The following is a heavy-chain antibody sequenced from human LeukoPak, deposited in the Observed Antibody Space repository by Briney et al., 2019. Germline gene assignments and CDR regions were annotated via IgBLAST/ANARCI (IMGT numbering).Heavy chain of an antibody. CDR2: ISYDGSNK. Sequence: GGSLRLSCAASGFTFSSYGMHWVRQAPGKGLEWVAVISYDGSNKYYADSVKGRFTISRDNSKNTLYLQMNSLRAEDTAVYYCAIQGADSSGWYGGYWGQGTLVTVSS. CDR3: AIQGADSSGWYGGY. CDR1: GFTFSSYG. V-gene: IGHV3-30*03. J-gene: IGHJ4*02. D-gene: IGHD6-19*01.